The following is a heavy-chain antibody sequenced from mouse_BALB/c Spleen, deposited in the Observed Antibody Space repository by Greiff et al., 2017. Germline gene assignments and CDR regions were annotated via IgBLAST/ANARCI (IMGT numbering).Heavy chain of an antibody. J-gene: IGHJ4*01. CDR2: INPSSGYT. CDR1: GYTFTSYT. Sequence: VQLQQSGAELARPGASVKMSCKASGYTFTSYTMHWVKQRPGQGLEWIGYINPSSGYTNYNQKFKDKATLTADKSSSTAYMQLSSLTSEDSAVYYCARSITTSYAMDYWGQGTSVTVSS. CDR3: ARSITTSYAMDY. V-gene: IGHV1-4*01. D-gene: IGHD1-1*01.